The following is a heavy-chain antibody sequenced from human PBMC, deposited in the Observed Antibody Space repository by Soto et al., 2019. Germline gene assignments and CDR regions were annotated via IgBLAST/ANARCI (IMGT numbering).Heavy chain of an antibody. CDR2: ISYDGITK. V-gene: IGHV3-30*18. D-gene: IGHD2-15*01. CDR3: AKDKRVYCSGGSCYYGMDV. Sequence: QVQLVESGGGVVQPGRSLRLSCAASGFTFSSYGMHWVRQAPGKGLEWVAVISYDGITKYYADSVKGRFTISRDNSKNTLYLQMNSLRAEDTGVYYCAKDKRVYCSGGSCYYGMDVWGQGTTVTVSS. CDR1: GFTFSSYG. J-gene: IGHJ6*02.